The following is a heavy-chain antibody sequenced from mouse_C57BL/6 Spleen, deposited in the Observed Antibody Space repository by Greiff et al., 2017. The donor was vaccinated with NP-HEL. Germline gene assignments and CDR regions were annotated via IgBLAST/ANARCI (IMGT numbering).Heavy chain of an antibody. Sequence: VQLQQSGPELVKPGASVKLSCKASGYTFTSYWMQWVKQRPGQGLEWIGEIDPSDSYTNYNQKFKGKATLTVDTSSSTAYMQLSSLTSEESAVYYWAGDADGSSPSGFAYWGQGTLVTVSA. CDR1: GYTFTSYW. V-gene: IGHV1-50*01. CDR3: AGDADGSSPSGFAY. CDR2: IDPSDSYT. J-gene: IGHJ3*01. D-gene: IGHD1-1*01.